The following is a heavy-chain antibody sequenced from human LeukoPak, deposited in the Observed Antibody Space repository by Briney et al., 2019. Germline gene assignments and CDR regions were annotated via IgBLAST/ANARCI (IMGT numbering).Heavy chain of an antibody. CDR3: ARGYSGYDFDY. V-gene: IGHV4-59*08. J-gene: IGHJ4*02. Sequence: SETLSLTCTVSGGSISSYYWSWIRQPPGKGLEWIGYIYYSGSTNHNPSLKCRVTISVATSKNQFSLKLSYVTAGDTAVYYCARGYSGYDFDYWGQGTLVTVSS. CDR2: IYYSGST. CDR1: GGSISSYY. D-gene: IGHD5-12*01.